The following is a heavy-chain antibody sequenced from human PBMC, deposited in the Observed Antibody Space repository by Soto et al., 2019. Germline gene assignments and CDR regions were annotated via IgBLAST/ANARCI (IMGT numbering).Heavy chain of an antibody. V-gene: IGHV4-59*08. CDR3: ARLGSYDFWSGYNWFDP. D-gene: IGHD3-3*01. J-gene: IGHJ5*02. CDR2: IYYSGST. Sequence: PSETLSLTCTVSGGSISSYYWSWIRQPPGKGLERIGYIYYSGSTNYNPSLKSRVTISVDTSKNQFSLKLSSVTAADTAVYYCARLGSYDFWSGYNWFDPWGQGTLVTVS. CDR1: GGSISSYY.